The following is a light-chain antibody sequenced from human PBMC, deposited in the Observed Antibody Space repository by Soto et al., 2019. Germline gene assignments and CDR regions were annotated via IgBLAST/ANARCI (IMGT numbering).Light chain of an antibody. V-gene: IGKV3-11*01. CDR3: QQRSSWPWT. Sequence: EIVLTQSPATLSLSPGDRATLSCRASHSVGSLLAWYQQKRGQAPRLLLYFGSNRAAGIPDRFSGSGSGTDFTLTIDTLEPEDFALFYCQQRSSWPWTFGQGTTVDIK. CDR1: HSVGSL. J-gene: IGKJ1*01. CDR2: FGS.